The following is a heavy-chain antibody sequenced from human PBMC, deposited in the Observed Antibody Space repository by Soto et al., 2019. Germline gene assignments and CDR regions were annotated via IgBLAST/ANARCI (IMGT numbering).Heavy chain of an antibody. J-gene: IGHJ4*02. CDR2: VYNSGST. CDR3: ARYRREAVAGYTLDN. Sequence: PSETLSLTCAVSNYSISSGFYWAWIRQPPGKGLEWIGYVYNSGSTNYNPSLKSRVTISEDTSKSQFSLKVNSMTAADTAVYYCARYRREAVAGYTLDNWGQGILVTVSS. CDR1: NYSISSGFY. D-gene: IGHD6-13*01. V-gene: IGHV4-38-2*01.